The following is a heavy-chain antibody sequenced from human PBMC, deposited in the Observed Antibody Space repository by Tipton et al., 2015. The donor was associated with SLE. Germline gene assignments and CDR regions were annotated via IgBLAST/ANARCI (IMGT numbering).Heavy chain of an antibody. CDR1: GGSISSGSYY. Sequence: TLSLTCTVSGGSISSGSYYWSWIRQPAGKGLEWIGRLYTSGSTNYNPSLQSRVTISVDTSKNQFSLKLSSVTDADTAVYYCAGGRAWHYFDYWGQGTLVTVSS. J-gene: IGHJ4*02. CDR2: LYTSGST. D-gene: IGHD5-12*01. CDR3: AGGRAWHYFDY. V-gene: IGHV4-61*02.